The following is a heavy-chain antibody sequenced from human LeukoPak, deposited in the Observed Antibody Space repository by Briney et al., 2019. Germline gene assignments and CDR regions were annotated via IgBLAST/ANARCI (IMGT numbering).Heavy chain of an antibody. CDR2: VYYSGST. CDR1: GGSISSYY. J-gene: IGHJ5*02. CDR3: ARAIAAAGRGSWFDP. Sequence: PSETLSLTCTVSGGSISSYYWSWIRQPPGKGLEWIGYVYYSGSTNYNPSLKSRVTISVDTSKNQFSLKLSSVTAADTAVYYCARAIAAAGRGSWFDPWGQGTLVTVSS. V-gene: IGHV4-59*08. D-gene: IGHD6-13*01.